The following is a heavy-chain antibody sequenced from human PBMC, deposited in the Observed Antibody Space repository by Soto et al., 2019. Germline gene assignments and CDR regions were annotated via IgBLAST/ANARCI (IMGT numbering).Heavy chain of an antibody. J-gene: IGHJ4*02. CDR2: IYWDDDK. Sequence: QITLKESGPTLVRPPQTLTLTCTFSGFSLTSGVGVGWIRQPPGKALEWLALIYWDDDKRYSPSLKNRLTITKDTSKNQVVLTMTNVGPVDTATYFCAPIDPEIVTVGGHGGFDYWGQGTLVTVSS. D-gene: IGHD5-12*01. V-gene: IGHV2-5*02. CDR3: APIDPEIVTVGGHGGFDY. CDR1: GFSLTSGVG.